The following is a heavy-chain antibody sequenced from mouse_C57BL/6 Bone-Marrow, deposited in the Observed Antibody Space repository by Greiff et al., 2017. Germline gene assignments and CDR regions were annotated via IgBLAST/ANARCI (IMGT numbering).Heavy chain of an antibody. D-gene: IGHD1-1*01. J-gene: IGHJ1*03. CDR1: GYTFTGYW. CDR3: ATPKLRYFDV. Sequence: QVQLQQSGAELMKPGASVKLSCKASGYTFTGYWIEWVKQRPGHGLEWIGEILPGSGSTNYNEKFKGKATFTADTSSNTAYMQLSSLTTEDSAICDCATPKLRYFDVWDTGTTITVTS. CDR2: ILPGSGST. V-gene: IGHV1-9*01.